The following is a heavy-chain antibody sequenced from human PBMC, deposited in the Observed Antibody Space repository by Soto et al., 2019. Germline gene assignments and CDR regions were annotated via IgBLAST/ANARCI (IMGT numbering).Heavy chain of an antibody. J-gene: IGHJ6*03. CDR1: GFTFSDYY. V-gene: IGHV3-11*01. CDR3: ARDVTIFGVVYYYMDV. D-gene: IGHD3-3*01. CDR2: ISSSGRTI. Sequence: QVQLAESGGGLVKPGGSLRLSCAASGFTFSDYYMSWIRQAPGKGQEWISYISSSGRTIYYADSVKGRFTISRDNDKNSVYLQMNSLRAEDTAVYYCARDVTIFGVVYYYMDVWGKGTTVTVSS.